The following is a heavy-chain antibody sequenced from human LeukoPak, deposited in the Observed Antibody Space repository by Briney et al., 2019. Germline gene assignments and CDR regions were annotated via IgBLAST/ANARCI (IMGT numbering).Heavy chain of an antibody. D-gene: IGHD5-24*01. Sequence: SVKVSCKASGGTFSSYAISWVRQAPGQGLEWMGGIIPIFGTANYAQKFQGRVTITADESTSTAYMELSSLRSEDTAVYYCARDRGWLPEFDYWGQGTLVTVSS. CDR1: GGTFSSYA. V-gene: IGHV1-69*13. J-gene: IGHJ4*02. CDR3: ARDRGWLPEFDY. CDR2: IIPIFGTA.